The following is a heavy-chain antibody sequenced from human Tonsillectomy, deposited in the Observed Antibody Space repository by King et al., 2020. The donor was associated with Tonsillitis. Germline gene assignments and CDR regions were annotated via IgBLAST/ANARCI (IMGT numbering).Heavy chain of an antibody. CDR1: GFTFGDSA. CDR3: TRGRRD. J-gene: IGHJ4*02. CDR2: IRSKSNGGTT. Sequence: EVQLVESGGGLVQPGRSLRLSCKASGFTFGDSAMNWFRQSPERGLEWVGFIRSKSNGGTTEIAASVRGRFTISRDDSKSIAYLQMNSLKSEDTAVYYCTRGRRDWGQGTLVTVAS. V-gene: IGHV3-49*03.